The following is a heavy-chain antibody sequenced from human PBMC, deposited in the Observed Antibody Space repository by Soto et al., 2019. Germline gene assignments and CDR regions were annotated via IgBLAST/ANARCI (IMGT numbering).Heavy chain of an antibody. CDR3: ARPNVGATSRDAFDI. J-gene: IGHJ3*02. V-gene: IGHV1-69*13. Sequence: ASVKVSCKASGGTFSSYAISWVRQAPGQGLEWMGGIIPIFGTANYAQKFQGRVTITADESTSTAYMELSSLRSEDTAVYYCARPNVGATSRDAFDIWGQGTMVTVSS. CDR1: GGTFSSYA. D-gene: IGHD1-26*01. CDR2: IIPIFGTA.